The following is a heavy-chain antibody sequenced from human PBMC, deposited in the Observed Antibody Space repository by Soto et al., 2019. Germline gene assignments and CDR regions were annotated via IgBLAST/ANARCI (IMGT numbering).Heavy chain of an antibody. CDR3: ASWYYCSGSYFHH. Sequence: QVQLVQSGAEVKKPGASVKVSCKASGYTFTSYGISWVRQAPGQGLEWMGWINPYNGNTNYAQKLQGRVTMTTDTSPSTAYRERRSLSSDDTAVYYCASWYYCSGSYFHHWGQGTLVTVSS. CDR1: GYTFTSYG. CDR2: INPYNGNT. V-gene: IGHV1-18*01. J-gene: IGHJ4*02. D-gene: IGHD3-10*01.